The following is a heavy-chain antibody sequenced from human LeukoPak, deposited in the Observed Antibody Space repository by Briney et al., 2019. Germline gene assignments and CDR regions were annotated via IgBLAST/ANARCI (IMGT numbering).Heavy chain of an antibody. CDR1: GFTFSSYG. Sequence: GGSLRLSCAASGFTFSSYGMHWVRQAPGKGLEWVAVISYDGSNKYYADSVKGRFTISRDNSKNTLYLQMNSLRAEDTAVYYCAKGGLRSEYYFDYWGQGTLVTVSS. V-gene: IGHV3-30*18. CDR3: AKGGLRSEYYFDY. CDR2: ISYDGSNK. D-gene: IGHD1-26*01. J-gene: IGHJ4*02.